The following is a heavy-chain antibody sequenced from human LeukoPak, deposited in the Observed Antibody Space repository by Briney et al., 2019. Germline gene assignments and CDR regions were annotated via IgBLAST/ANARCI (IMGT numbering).Heavy chain of an antibody. J-gene: IGHJ5*02. D-gene: IGHD3-10*01. CDR2: MNPNSGNT. Sequence: ASVKVTCKASGYTFTSYDINWVRLATGQGLEWMGWMNPNSGNTGYAQKFQGRVTMTRNTSISTAYMELSSLRSEDTAVYYCASGNWEYYNGRFGELFGWFDPWGQGTLVTVSS. V-gene: IGHV1-8*01. CDR3: ASGNWEYYNGRFGELFGWFDP. CDR1: GYTFTSYD.